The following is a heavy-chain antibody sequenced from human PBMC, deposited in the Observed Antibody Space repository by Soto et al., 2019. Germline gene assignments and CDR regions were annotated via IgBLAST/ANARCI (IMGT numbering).Heavy chain of an antibody. CDR2: MSYDGSK. D-gene: IGHD6-13*01. CDR1: GFTFSSYG. V-gene: IGHV3-30*03. Sequence: GGSLRLSCAAAGFTFSSYGMHWVRQAPGTGLEWVAVMSYDGSKYYADSVKGRFTISRDNAKNSLYLQMNSLRAEDTAVYYCARDRIAAAGYDAFDIWGQGTMVTVSS. CDR3: ARDRIAAAGYDAFDI. J-gene: IGHJ3*02.